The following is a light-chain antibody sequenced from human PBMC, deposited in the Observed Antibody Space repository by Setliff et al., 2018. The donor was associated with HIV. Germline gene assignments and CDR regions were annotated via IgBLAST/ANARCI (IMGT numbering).Light chain of an antibody. V-gene: IGKV1-39*01. Sequence: DIQMTQSPSSLSASVGDRVTITCRASQSISTYLNWYQQKPGKAPKLLIYAASSLQSGVPSNSSGSGSGTDFTLTISSPQPEDFAAYYCQQSYSTPLTFGGGTKVDIK. CDR2: AAS. CDR1: QSISTY. CDR3: QQSYSTPLT. J-gene: IGKJ4*01.